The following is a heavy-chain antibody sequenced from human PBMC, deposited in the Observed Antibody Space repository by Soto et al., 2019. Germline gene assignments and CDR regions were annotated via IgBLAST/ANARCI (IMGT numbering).Heavy chain of an antibody. V-gene: IGHV3-33*01. D-gene: IGHD4-17*01. Sequence: QVQLVESGGGVVQPGGSLRLSCAASGFTFGRHGMHWVRQAPGKGLEWVAVMGRDGRRDSYADSVKGRFTISRDNGQNTLYLQMNSLRAEDTAVYYCARDDDYGDKGLDYWGQGTLVTVSS. CDR3: ARDDDYGDKGLDY. J-gene: IGHJ4*02. CDR1: GFTFGRHG. CDR2: MGRDGRRD.